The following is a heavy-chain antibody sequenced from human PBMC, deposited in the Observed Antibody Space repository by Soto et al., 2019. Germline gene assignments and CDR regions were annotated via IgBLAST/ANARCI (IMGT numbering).Heavy chain of an antibody. Sequence: QVQLVQSGAEVKKPGSSVKVSCKASGGTFSSYTISWVRQAPGQGLEWMGGIIPILGIANYAQKFQGRVTITADKSTSTAYMELSSLRSEDTAVYYCASGGYCSGGSCYPDAFDIWGQGTMVTVSS. J-gene: IGHJ3*02. V-gene: IGHV1-69*02. D-gene: IGHD2-15*01. CDR2: IIPILGIA. CDR1: GGTFSSYT. CDR3: ASGGYCSGGSCYPDAFDI.